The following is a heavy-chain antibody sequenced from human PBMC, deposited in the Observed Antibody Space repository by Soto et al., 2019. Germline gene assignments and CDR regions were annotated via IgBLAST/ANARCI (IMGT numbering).Heavy chain of an antibody. J-gene: IGHJ6*02. CDR2: TYYKSKWNN. CDR3: AGITWFRGMDV. Sequence: SQTLSLTCAISGDSVSSSSSAWNWIRQSPSRGLEWLGRTYYKSKWNNDYALSVESRIIIKTDTSKNQFSLHLYSVTPEDTAVYYCAGITWFRGMDVWGQGTPVNVSS. V-gene: IGHV6-1*01. D-gene: IGHD3-10*01. CDR1: GDSVSSSSSA.